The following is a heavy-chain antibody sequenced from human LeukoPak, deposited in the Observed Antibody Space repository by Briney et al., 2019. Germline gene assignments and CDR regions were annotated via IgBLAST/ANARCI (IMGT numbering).Heavy chain of an antibody. CDR2: IQRDGSSP. V-gene: IGHV3-74*01. D-gene: IGHD3-16*01. CDR3: SRGHYGPDY. CDR1: GFAYSGSS. Sequence: LGGSLRLSCTASGFAYSGSSMHWVRQAPGKGLEWVSGIQRDGSSPTYADSVKGRFTISRDNAKGSVYLQVNILRAEDTAVYYCSRGHYGPDYWGQGTLVTVSS. J-gene: IGHJ4*02.